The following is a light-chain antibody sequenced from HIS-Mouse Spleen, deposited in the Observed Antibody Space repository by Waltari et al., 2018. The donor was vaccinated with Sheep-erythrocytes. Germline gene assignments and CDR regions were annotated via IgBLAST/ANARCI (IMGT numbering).Light chain of an antibody. CDR2: EGS. CDR1: SSDVGGYNY. CDR3: CSYAGSSTWV. Sequence: QSALTQPRSVSGSPGQSVTISCTGTSSDVGGYNYVSWYQQHPGKAPKLMIYEGSKRPSGVSNRFSGSKSGNTASLTISGLRAEDEADYYCCSYAGSSTWVFGGGTKLTVL. V-gene: IGLV2-23*01. J-gene: IGLJ3*02.